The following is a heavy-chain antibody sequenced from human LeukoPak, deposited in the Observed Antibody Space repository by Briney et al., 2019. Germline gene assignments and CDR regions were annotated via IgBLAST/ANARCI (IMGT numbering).Heavy chain of an antibody. V-gene: IGHV3-23*01. Sequence: GGSLRLSCAASGFTFSSYAVSWVRQAPGKGLEWVSSISGSGGSTYSADSVKGRFTISRDNSKDTLDLQMNSLRDEDTAGYYCARDRTVLAVSATYYWGQGALVTVSS. D-gene: IGHD2-8*02. J-gene: IGHJ4*02. CDR2: ISGSGGST. CDR3: ARDRTVLAVSATYY. CDR1: GFTFSSYA.